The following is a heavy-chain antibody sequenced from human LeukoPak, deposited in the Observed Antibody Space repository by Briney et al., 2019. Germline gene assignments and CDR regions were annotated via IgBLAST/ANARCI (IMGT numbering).Heavy chain of an antibody. V-gene: IGHV3-23*01. Sequence: GGSLRLSCAASGFTFSNYAMNWVRQAPGKGLEWVSAISGSGGSTDYTDSVKGRFTISRDNSQSTLYLQMNSLRAEDTAVYYCARARNNYDSSGFSALDYWGQGTLVTVSS. CDR3: ARARNNYDSSGFSALDY. D-gene: IGHD3-22*01. CDR1: GFTFSNYA. J-gene: IGHJ4*02. CDR2: ISGSGGST.